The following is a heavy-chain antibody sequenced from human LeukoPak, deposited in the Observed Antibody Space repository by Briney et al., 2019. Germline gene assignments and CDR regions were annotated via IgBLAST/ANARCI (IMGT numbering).Heavy chain of an antibody. J-gene: IGHJ4*02. CDR1: GFTFSSYS. CDR2: ISSSSSYI. Sequence: PGGSLRLSCAAPGFTFSSYSMNWVRQAPGKGLEWVSSISSSSSYIYYADSVKGRFTISRDNAKNSLYLQMNSLRAEDTAMYYCARGRTYDYVWGSYRWYSFDYWGQGTLVTVSS. V-gene: IGHV3-21*01. D-gene: IGHD3-16*02. CDR3: ARGRTYDYVWGSYRWYSFDY.